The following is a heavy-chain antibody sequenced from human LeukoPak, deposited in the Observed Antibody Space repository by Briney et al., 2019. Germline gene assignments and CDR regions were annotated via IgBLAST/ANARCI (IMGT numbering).Heavy chain of an antibody. CDR2: MYPRNSDI. D-gene: IGHD5-24*01. J-gene: IGHJ4*02. CDR1: GYSFSDYW. Sequence: GEPLKISCKGSGYSFSDYWIAWVRQMPGKGLEWMGIMYPRNSDIRYSPSFQGQVTISADRSISTAYLQWSSLKASDTAMYYCARRRDGYNYSDYWGQGTLVTVSS. CDR3: ARRRDGYNYSDY. V-gene: IGHV5-51*01.